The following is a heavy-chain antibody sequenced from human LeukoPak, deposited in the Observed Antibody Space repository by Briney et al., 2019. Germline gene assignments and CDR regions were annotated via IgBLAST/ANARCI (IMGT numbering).Heavy chain of an antibody. CDR3: ARTHYYGSGSYVDY. Sequence: GGSLRLSCAASGFTFDDYAMHWVRQAPGKGLEWVSGISWNSGSIGYADSVKGRFTISRDNAKNSLYLQMNSLRAEGTALYYCARTHYYGSGSYVDYWGQGTLVTVSS. J-gene: IGHJ4*02. CDR2: ISWNSGSI. V-gene: IGHV3-9*01. CDR1: GFTFDDYA. D-gene: IGHD3-10*01.